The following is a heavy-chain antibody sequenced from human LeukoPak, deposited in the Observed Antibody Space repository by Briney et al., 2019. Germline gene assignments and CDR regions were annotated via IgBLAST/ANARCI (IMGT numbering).Heavy chain of an antibody. CDR2: ISSSSSYI. J-gene: IGHJ4*02. CDR1: GFTFSSYS. CDR3: ARDRAGSYGDRTFDY. D-gene: IGHD4-17*01. Sequence: GGSLRLSCAASGFTFSSYSMNWVRQAPGKGLEWVSSISSSSSYIYYADSVKGRFTISRDNAKNSLYLQMNSLRAEDTAVYYCARDRAGSYGDRTFDYWGQGTLSPSPQ. V-gene: IGHV3-21*01.